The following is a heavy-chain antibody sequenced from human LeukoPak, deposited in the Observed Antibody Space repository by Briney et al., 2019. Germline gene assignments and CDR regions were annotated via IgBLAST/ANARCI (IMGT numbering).Heavy chain of an antibody. Sequence: ASVKVSCKASGYTFTGYYMHWVRQAPGQGLEWMGWINPNSGGTNYAQKFQGWVTMTRGTSISTAYMELSRLRSDDTAVYYCARGSYGPYYFDYWGQGTLVTVSS. V-gene: IGHV1-2*04. CDR1: GYTFTGYY. D-gene: IGHD5-18*01. CDR2: INPNSGGT. J-gene: IGHJ4*02. CDR3: ARGSYGPYYFDY.